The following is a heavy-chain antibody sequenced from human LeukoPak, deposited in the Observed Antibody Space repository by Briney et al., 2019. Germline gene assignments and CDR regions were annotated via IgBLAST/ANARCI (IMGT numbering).Heavy chain of an antibody. Sequence: SETLSLTCTVSGGSISSYYWSWIRQPPGKGLEWIGYIYYSGSTNYNPSLKSRVTISVDTSKNQFSLKLSSVTAADTAVYYCASPRNYDFWAFDIWGQGTMVTVSS. CDR2: IYYSGST. J-gene: IGHJ3*02. CDR3: ASPRNYDFWAFDI. D-gene: IGHD3-3*01. CDR1: GGSISSYY. V-gene: IGHV4-59*08.